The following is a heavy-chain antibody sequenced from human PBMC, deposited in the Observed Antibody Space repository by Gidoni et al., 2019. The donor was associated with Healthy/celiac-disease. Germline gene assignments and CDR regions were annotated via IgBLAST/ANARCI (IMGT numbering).Heavy chain of an antibody. CDR3: ARDRYYDFWSSYGMDV. V-gene: IGHV1-46*01. Sequence: QVQLVQSGAEVKKPGASVKVSCKASGYTFTSYYMHWVRQAPGQGLEWMGIINPSGGSTSYAQKFQGRVTMTRDTSTSTVYMELSSLRSEDTAVYYCARDRYYDFWSSYGMDVWGQGTTVTVSS. J-gene: IGHJ6*02. D-gene: IGHD3-3*01. CDR1: GYTFTSYY. CDR2: INPSGGST.